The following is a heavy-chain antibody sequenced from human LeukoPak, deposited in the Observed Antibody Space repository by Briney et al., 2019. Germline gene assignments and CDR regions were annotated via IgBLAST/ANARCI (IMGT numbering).Heavy chain of an antibody. CDR2: INPNSGGT. J-gene: IGHJ5*02. CDR1: GYTFTGYY. D-gene: IGHD3-10*01. V-gene: IGHV1-2*02. CDR3: ARDGIYGSGSYYEISWFDP. Sequence: ASVKVSCKASGYTFTGYYMHWVRQAPGQGLEWMGWINPNSGGTNYAQKFQGRVTMTRDTSISTAYMELSRLRSDDTAVYYCARDGIYGSGSYYEISWFDPWGQGTLVTVSS.